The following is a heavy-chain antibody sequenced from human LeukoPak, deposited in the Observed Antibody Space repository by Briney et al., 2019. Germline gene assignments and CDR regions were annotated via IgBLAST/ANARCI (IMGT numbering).Heavy chain of an antibody. CDR1: GGSISSSTW. CDR3: ARESYSTSYLFDF. J-gene: IGHJ4*02. D-gene: IGHD6-6*01. Sequence: PSETLSLTYAVSGGSISSSTWWTWVRQPPGKGLEWIGEIFHSGSTNYNPSLKSRVTMSVDTSKNQISLKVNSVTAADTAVYYCARESYSTSYLFDFWGQGTLVTVSS. V-gene: IGHV4-4*02. CDR2: IFHSGST.